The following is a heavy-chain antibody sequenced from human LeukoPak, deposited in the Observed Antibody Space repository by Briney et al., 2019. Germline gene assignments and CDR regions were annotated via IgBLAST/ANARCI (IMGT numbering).Heavy chain of an antibody. CDR3: ARDVFWQGGFDP. V-gene: IGHV4-34*01. CDR2: INHTGST. CDR1: GGSFSGYY. D-gene: IGHD2/OR15-2a*01. J-gene: IGHJ5*02. Sequence: SETLSLTCAVYGGSFSGYYWSWIRQPSGKGLEWIGEINHTGSTNYNPSLKSRVTISVDTSKNQFSLRLSSVTAADTAVYYCARDVFWQGGFDPWGQGTLVTVSS.